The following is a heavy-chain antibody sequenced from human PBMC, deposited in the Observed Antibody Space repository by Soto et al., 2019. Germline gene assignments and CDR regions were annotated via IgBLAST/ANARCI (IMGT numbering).Heavy chain of an antibody. CDR2: VKQGGSER. J-gene: IGHJ6*02. CDR3: ARERVVVPATIFYYYALDV. V-gene: IGHV3-7*05. Sequence: GGSLRLSCAASGFSFSDYWMSWVRQAPGKGLEWVANVKQGGSERYYVDSVKGRFTISRDNAKNSLYLQMNSLRAEDTAVYYCARERVVVPATIFYYYALDVWGQGTTVTVSS. D-gene: IGHD2-15*01. CDR1: GFSFSDYW.